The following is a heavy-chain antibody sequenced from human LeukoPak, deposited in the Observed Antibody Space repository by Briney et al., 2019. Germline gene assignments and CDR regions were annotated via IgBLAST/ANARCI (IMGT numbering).Heavy chain of an antibody. V-gene: IGHV5-51*01. D-gene: IGHD3-22*01. CDR2: IHPGDSEN. Sequence: GESLNISCKGSGYTFTKYWIGWVRQMPGKGLEWMGVIHPGDSENRYSPSFQGQVTISAAKSVSTAYVQWSSLKASDTAMYYCARRHYYYDTTGHINWFDPWGQGTLVTVSS. J-gene: IGHJ5*02. CDR3: ARRHYYYDTTGHINWFDP. CDR1: GYTFTKYW.